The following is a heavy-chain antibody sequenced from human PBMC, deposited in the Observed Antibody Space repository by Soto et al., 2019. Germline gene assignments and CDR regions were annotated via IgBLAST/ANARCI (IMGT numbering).Heavy chain of an antibody. CDR3: ARTPRDSGWYPRCYFDY. J-gene: IGHJ4*02. CDR2: TYYRSKWYN. D-gene: IGHD6-19*01. Sequence: SQTLSLTCAISGDSVSSNSAAWNWIRQSPSRGLEWLGRTYYRSKWYNDYAVSVKSRITINPDTSKNQFSLQLNSVTPEDTAVYYCARTPRDSGWYPRCYFDYWGQGTLVTVSS. V-gene: IGHV6-1*01. CDR1: GDSVSSNSAA.